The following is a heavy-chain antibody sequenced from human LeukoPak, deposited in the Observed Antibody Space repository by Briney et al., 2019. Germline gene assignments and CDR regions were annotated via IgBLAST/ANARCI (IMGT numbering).Heavy chain of an antibody. CDR1: GGSISTFY. CDR3: ARHGGTIDYFDY. D-gene: IGHD1-26*01. Sequence: SETLSLTCTVSGGSISTFYWSWIRQPPGKQLEWIGYISYGGGTSYNPSLKRRVTISVNSPKNYFSLRLTSLTAADTALYYCARHGGTIDYFDYWGPGSLVTVSS. J-gene: IGHJ4*02. CDR2: ISYGGGT. V-gene: IGHV4-59*08.